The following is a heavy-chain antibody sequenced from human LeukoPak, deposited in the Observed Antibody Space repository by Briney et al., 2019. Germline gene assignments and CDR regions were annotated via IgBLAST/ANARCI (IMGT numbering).Heavy chain of an antibody. V-gene: IGHV1-69*06. J-gene: IGHJ4*02. Sequence: SVKVSCKASGGTFSSYAVSWVRQAPGQGLEWMGGIIPIFGTANYAQKFQGRVTITADKSTSTAYMELSSLRSEDTAVYYCARGVNYDILTGYIFDYWGQGTLVTVSS. CDR1: GGTFSSYA. CDR2: IIPIFGTA. CDR3: ARGVNYDILTGYIFDY. D-gene: IGHD3-9*01.